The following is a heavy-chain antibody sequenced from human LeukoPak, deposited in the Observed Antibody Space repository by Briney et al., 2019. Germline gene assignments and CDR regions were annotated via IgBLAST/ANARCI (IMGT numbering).Heavy chain of an antibody. D-gene: IGHD3-22*01. CDR3: ARIRNDRRFDY. CDR2: IYSGGST. J-gene: IGHJ4*02. V-gene: IGHV3-53*01. Sequence: PGGSLRLSCAASGFTVSSNYMGWVRQAPGKGLEWVSVIYSGGSTYYADPVKGRFTISRDNSKNTLYLQMNSLRAEDTAVYYCARIRNDRRFDYWGQGTLVTVSS. CDR1: GFTVSSNY.